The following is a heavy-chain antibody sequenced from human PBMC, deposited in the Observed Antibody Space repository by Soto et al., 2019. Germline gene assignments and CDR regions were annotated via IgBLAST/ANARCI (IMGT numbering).Heavy chain of an antibody. CDR2: ISGSGGST. J-gene: IGHJ4*02. CDR3: AKTVFGVVIIPCLDY. V-gene: IGHV3-23*01. D-gene: IGHD3-3*01. CDR1: GFTFSSYA. Sequence: GGSLRLSCAASGFTFSSYAMSWVRQAPGKGLEWVSAISGSGGSTYYADSVKGRFTISRDNSKNTLYLQMNSLRAEDTAVYYCAKTVFGVVIIPCLDYWGQGTLVTVSS.